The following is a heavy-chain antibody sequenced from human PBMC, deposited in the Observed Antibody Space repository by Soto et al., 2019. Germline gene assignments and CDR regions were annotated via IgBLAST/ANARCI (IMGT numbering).Heavy chain of an antibody. J-gene: IGHJ3*02. Sequence: EVQLLESGGGLVQPGGSLRLSCAASGFTFSSYAMSWVRQAPGKGLEWVSAISGRGGSTYYADYVKGRFTISRDNSKNGLYLQMNSLRAEDTAVYYCAKDRPELRYFAWSSGKDAFDIWGQGTMVTVSS. CDR1: GFTFSSYA. D-gene: IGHD3-9*01. CDR3: AKDRPELRYFAWSSGKDAFDI. CDR2: ISGRGGST. V-gene: IGHV3-23*01.